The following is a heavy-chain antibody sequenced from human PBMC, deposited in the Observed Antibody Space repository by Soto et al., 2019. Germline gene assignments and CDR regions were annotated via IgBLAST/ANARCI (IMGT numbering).Heavy chain of an antibody. V-gene: IGHV1-18*01. CDR2: ISAYNGNT. J-gene: IGHJ4*02. Sequence: QVQLVQSGAEVKKPGASVKVSCKASGYTFTSYGISWVRQAPGQGLEWRGWISAYNGNTNYAQKRQGRVTMKTDRSTSTADLELRSLRSDDTAVYYCAGHCSGGSCSDYGDYSYQELYYFNYWGQGPLVTVSS. CDR1: GYTFTSYG. D-gene: IGHD2-15*01. CDR3: AGHCSGGSCSDYGDYSYQELYYFNY.